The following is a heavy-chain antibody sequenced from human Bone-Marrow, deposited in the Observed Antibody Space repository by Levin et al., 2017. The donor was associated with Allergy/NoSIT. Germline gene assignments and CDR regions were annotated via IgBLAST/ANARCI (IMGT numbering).Heavy chain of an antibody. CDR3: AREGTPQSWDY. Sequence: ESLKISCTVSGGSISRSPYYWVWLRQPPGKGLEWIGSIYYIGNTYYNPSLKSRATISVDTSKNLFSLKLSSVTAADTAVYYCAREGTPQSWDYWGQGTLVTVSS. CDR1: GGSISRSPYY. V-gene: IGHV4-39*07. CDR2: IYYIGNT. J-gene: IGHJ4*01. D-gene: IGHD1-14*01.